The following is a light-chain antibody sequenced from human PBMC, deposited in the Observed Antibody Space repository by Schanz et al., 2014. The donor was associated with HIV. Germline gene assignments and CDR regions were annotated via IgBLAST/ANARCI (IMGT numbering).Light chain of an antibody. J-gene: IGLJ2*01. CDR3: SSYGGNYNLL. CDR1: SSDVGGYNY. CDR2: DVN. Sequence: QSVLTQPPSASGSPGQSVTISCTGTSSDVGGYNYVSWYQQHPGKAPKIMIYDVNKRPSAVPDRFSGSKSGNTASLTVSGLQAEDEADYYCSSYGGNYNLLFGGGTKVTVL. V-gene: IGLV2-8*01.